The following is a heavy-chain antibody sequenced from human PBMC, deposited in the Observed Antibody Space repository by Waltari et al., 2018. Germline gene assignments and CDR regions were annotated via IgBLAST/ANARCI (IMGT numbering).Heavy chain of an antibody. CDR3: ALDRGRSYYYYYMDV. V-gene: IGHV4-4*07. D-gene: IGHD3-10*01. CDR1: GGSISSYY. CDR2: IYTSGST. J-gene: IGHJ6*03. Sequence: QVQLQESGPGLVKPSETLSPTCTVSGGSISSYYWSWIRQPAGKGLEWIGRIYTSGSTNYNPSLKSRVTMSVDTSKNQFSLKLSSVTAADTAVYYCALDRGRSYYYYYMDVWGKGTTVTVSS.